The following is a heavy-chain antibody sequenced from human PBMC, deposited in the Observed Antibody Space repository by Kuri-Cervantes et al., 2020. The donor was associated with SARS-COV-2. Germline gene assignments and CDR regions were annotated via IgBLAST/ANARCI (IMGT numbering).Heavy chain of an antibody. V-gene: IGHV1-69*10. J-gene: IGHJ6*02. CDR1: GGTFISDL. CDR2: IIPILRTA. Sequence: SVKVSCKASGGTFISDLSSWVRLAPGQGPEWMGGIIPILRTANYAQKFQGRVTITAGKSTSTAYMELRSLRSEDTAVYYCAGGEGLKAVAETDNFGMAVWGQGTTVTVSS. CDR3: AGGEGLKAVAETDNFGMAV. D-gene: IGHD6-19*01.